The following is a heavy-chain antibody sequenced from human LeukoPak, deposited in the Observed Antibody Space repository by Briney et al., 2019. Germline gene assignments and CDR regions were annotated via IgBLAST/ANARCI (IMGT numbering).Heavy chain of an antibody. J-gene: IGHJ3*02. D-gene: IGHD2-15*01. Sequence: PGGSLRLSCAASGFTFSDYYMSWIRQAPGKGLEWVSYISSSGSTIYYADSVKGRFTISRDNAKNSLYLQMNSLRAEDTAVYYCARDYCSGGSCHDAFDIWGQGTMVTVSS. CDR1: GFTFSDYY. CDR3: ARDYCSGGSCHDAFDI. CDR2: ISSSGSTI. V-gene: IGHV3-11*01.